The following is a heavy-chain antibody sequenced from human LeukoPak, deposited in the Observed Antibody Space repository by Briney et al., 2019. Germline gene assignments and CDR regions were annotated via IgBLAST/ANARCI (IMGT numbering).Heavy chain of an antibody. J-gene: IGHJ4*02. V-gene: IGHV3-21*01. Sequence: GGSLRLSCAASGFTFSSYSMNWVRQAPGKGLEWVSSISSSSSYIYYADSVKGRFTISRDNAKNSLYLQMNSLRAEDTAVYYCARDSRYCSSTSCKPFDYWGQGTLVTVSS. CDR3: ARDSRYCSSTSCKPFDY. D-gene: IGHD2-2*01. CDR2: ISSSSSYI. CDR1: GFTFSSYS.